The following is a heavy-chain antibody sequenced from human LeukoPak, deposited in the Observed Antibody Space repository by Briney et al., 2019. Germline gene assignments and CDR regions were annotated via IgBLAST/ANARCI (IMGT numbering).Heavy chain of an antibody. V-gene: IGHV1-2*02. CDR2: INPNSGDT. CDR3: ARDQDYDSSGSPVY. CDR1: GYTFTGYY. J-gene: IGHJ4*02. D-gene: IGHD3-22*01. Sequence: ASVKVSCKASGYTFTGYYMHWVRQAPGQGLEWMGWINPNSGDTNYAQKFQGRVTMTRDTSISTAYMELSRLRSDDTAVYYCARDQDYDSSGSPVYWGQGTLVTVSS.